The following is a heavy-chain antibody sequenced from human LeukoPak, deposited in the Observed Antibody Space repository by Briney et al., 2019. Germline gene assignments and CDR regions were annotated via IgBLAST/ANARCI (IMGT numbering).Heavy chain of an antibody. J-gene: IGHJ3*02. Sequence: SQTLSLTCAISGDSVSSNSAAWNWIRQSPSRGLEWLGRTYYRSKWYNDYAVSVKSRVTINPDTSKNQFSLQLDSVTPEDTAVYYCCHSLSGRTGAFDIWGRGTVVTVSS. CDR2: TYYRSKWYN. D-gene: IGHD2-21*01. CDR1: GDSVSSNSAA. CDR3: CHSLSGRTGAFDI. V-gene: IGHV6-1*01.